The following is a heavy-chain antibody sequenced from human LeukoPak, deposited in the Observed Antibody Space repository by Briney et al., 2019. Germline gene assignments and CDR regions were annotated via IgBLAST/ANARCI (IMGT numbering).Heavy chain of an antibody. CDR1: GFTFSSYA. CDR2: ISGSGGST. J-gene: IGHJ6*02. Sequence: GGSLRLSCAASGFTFSSYAMNWVRQAPGKGLEWVSVISGSGGSTYYADSVKGRFTISRDNSKNTLYLQMGGLRAEDTAIYYCAKSRFTMFRGVIPQYYDMDVWGQGTTVIVSS. V-gene: IGHV3-23*01. CDR3: AKSRFTMFRGVIPQYYDMDV. D-gene: IGHD3-10*01.